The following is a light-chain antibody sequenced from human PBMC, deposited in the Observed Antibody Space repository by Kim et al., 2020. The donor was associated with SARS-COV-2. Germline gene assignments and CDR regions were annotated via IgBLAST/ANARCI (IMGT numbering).Light chain of an antibody. CDR2: LNSDGSH. Sequence: SVKLTCPLSSGHSSYAIAWHQQQPEKGPRFLMKLNSDGSHSQGDGIPDRFSGSSSGAERYLTISSLQSEDEADYYCQTWGTGIVLFGGGTKLTVL. CDR3: QTWGTGIVL. J-gene: IGLJ3*02. CDR1: SGHSSYA. V-gene: IGLV4-69*01.